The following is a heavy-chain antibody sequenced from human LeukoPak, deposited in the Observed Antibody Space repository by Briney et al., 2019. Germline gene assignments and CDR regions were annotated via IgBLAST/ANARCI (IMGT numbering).Heavy chain of an antibody. CDR1: GFTFSSYE. V-gene: IGHV3-48*03. CDR3: AKTYASRRGAPYAMDV. J-gene: IGHJ6*02. Sequence: GGSLRLSCAASGFTFSSYEMNWVRPAPGKGLEWLSYISGTGYTIFYADSVKGRFTISRDDSTSILYLQMNSLRGEDTALYYGAKTYASRRGAPYAMDVWGQGNTVTVSS. D-gene: IGHD3-16*01. CDR2: ISGTGYTI.